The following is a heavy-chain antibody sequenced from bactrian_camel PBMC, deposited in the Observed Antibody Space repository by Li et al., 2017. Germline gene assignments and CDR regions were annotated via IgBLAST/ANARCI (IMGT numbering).Heavy chain of an antibody. Sequence: VQLVESGGGSVQVGGSLSLSCVASGDTISRYCMGWFRQIPDKEREGVARISLSGSYLTSYADSVKGRFTISRDATKNTLYLQMNDLKPEDTAMYYCAASIIILQPASRLRRRSYNHWGQGTQVTVS. CDR2: ISLSGSYLT. CDR1: GDTISRYC. J-gene: IGHJ4*01. D-gene: IGHD3*01. CDR3: AASIIILQPASRLRRRSYNH. V-gene: IGHV3S42*01.